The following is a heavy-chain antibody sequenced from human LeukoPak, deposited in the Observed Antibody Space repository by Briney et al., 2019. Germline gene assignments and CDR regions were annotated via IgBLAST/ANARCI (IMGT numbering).Heavy chain of an antibody. CDR3: ARGGYYDY. CDR2: VNPSSGGT. V-gene: IGHV1-2*02. J-gene: IGHJ4*02. CDR1: GYTFVNYY. Sequence: ASVKVSCKASGYTFVNYYIHWVRQAPGQGLEWMGWVNPSSGGTNYAQNFQGRVTMTRDTSITTAYMELTSLIPDDTAVYFCARGGYYDYWGQGTLVTVSS.